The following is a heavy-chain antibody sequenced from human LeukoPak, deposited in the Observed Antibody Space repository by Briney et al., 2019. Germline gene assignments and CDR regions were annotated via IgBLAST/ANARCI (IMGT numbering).Heavy chain of an antibody. V-gene: IGHV3-69-1*02. D-gene: IGHD6-19*01. Sequence: GESLRLSCAASGFAFSAYSMSWVRQVPGLGLEWVSSISASGSLFYADSLKGRFTISRDNAKSSLYLQMNSLRAEDTALYYCARDITGWARDSWGQGTLVTVSP. J-gene: IGHJ4*02. CDR3: ARDITGWARDS. CDR2: ISASGSL. CDR1: GFAFSAYS.